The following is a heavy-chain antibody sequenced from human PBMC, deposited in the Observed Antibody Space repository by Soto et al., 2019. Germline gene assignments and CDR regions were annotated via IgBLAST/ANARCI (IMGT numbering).Heavy chain of an antibody. D-gene: IGHD3-16*01. Sequence: QVQLVQSGAEVKEPGSSVKVSCKASGGTFSSYALSWVRQAPGQGLEWMGGIIPSYGTSSYAQKFQGRLTIVADTSTRTAYRELSSLRSEDTALYYCARNGGYGYTDLSGLPYHFYAMDVWGQGTTVTVSS. CDR2: IIPSYGTS. CDR1: GGTFSSYA. V-gene: IGHV1-69*06. CDR3: ARNGGYGYTDLSGLPYHFYAMDV. J-gene: IGHJ6*02.